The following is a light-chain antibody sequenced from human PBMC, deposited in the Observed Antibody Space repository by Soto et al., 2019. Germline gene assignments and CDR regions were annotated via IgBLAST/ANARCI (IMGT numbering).Light chain of an antibody. CDR3: DLYGNAPLS. V-gene: IGKV3-20*01. CDR1: QSVAANY. J-gene: IGKJ3*01. CDR2: GAS. Sequence: VLMLDPGARSFAEKERAILSCRASQSVAANYLAWYQQKRGQAPRLLIYGASSRATGIPDRFSGSGSGTDFTHTISILEPEDLSVCYSDLYGNAPLSLGAGTKVDI.